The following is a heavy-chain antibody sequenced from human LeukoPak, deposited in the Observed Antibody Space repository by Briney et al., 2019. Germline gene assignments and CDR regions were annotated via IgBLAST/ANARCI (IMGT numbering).Heavy chain of an antibody. CDR3: AKGIRRYPKPSRWSCFDY. J-gene: IGHJ4*02. Sequence: GGSLRLSCAASGFTFSNYAMSWVRQAPGKGLEWVSAISDSGGSTYYTDSVKGRFTISRDNSYNTLYLQMNSLRVEDTAVYFCAKGIRRYPKPSRWSCFDYWGQGILVTVSS. D-gene: IGHD6-13*01. V-gene: IGHV3-23*01. CDR1: GFTFSNYA. CDR2: ISDSGGST.